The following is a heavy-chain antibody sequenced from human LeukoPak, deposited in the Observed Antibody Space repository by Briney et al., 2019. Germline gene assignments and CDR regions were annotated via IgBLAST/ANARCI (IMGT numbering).Heavy chain of an antibody. CDR3: ARVTAVAGLLDAFDI. D-gene: IGHD6-19*01. J-gene: IGHJ3*02. CDR1: GFTVSDNY. V-gene: IGHV3-33*08. Sequence: AGGSLRLSCAASGFTVSDNYMSWVRQAPGKGLEWVAVIWYDGSNKYYADSVKGRFTISRDNSKNTLYLQMNSLRAEDTAVYYCARVTAVAGLLDAFDIWGQGTMVTVSS. CDR2: IWYDGSNK.